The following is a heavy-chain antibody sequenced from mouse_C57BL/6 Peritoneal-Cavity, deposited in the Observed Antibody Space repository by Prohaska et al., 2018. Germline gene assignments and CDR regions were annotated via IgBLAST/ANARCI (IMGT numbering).Heavy chain of an antibody. CDR3: ARSSGYSNYGAMDY. V-gene: IGHV8-12*01. CDR1: GFSLSTSGMG. D-gene: IGHD2-5*01. J-gene: IGHJ4*01. CDR2: MYWDDDK. Sequence: QVTLKESGPGILQSSQTLSLTCSFSGFSLSTSGMGVSWIRQPSGKGLEWLAHMYWDDDKRYNPYMKSRLTISKDTSRNKVFLKITSVDTAETATYYCARSSGYSNYGAMDYWGQGTSVTVSS.